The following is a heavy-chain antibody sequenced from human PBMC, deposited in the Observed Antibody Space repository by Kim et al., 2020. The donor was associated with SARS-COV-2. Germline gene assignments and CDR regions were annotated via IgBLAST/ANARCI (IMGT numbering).Heavy chain of an antibody. Sequence: ASVKVSCKASGYTFTSYAMHWVRQAPGQRLEWMGWINAGNGNTKYSQKFQGRVTITRDTSASTAYMELSSLRSEDTAVYYCARDLTAAGPENAFDIWGQGTMVTVSS. CDR1: GYTFTSYA. J-gene: IGHJ3*02. V-gene: IGHV1-3*01. CDR2: INAGNGNT. CDR3: ARDLTAAGPENAFDI. D-gene: IGHD6-13*01.